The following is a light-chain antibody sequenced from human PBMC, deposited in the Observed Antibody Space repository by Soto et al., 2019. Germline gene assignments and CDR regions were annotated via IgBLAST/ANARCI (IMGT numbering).Light chain of an antibody. CDR3: QQYYSTPPT. V-gene: IGKV4-1*01. Sequence: DLFLTPSLDSLSVSMSERATINCKSIHSVLYSSDNRNYLAWYQQRPGQPPKLLIYWASTRESGVPDRFGGSGSGTDFTLTISSLQAEDVAVYFCQQYYSTPPTFGQGTKVDIK. CDR2: WAS. J-gene: IGKJ1*01. CDR1: HSVLYSSDNRNY.